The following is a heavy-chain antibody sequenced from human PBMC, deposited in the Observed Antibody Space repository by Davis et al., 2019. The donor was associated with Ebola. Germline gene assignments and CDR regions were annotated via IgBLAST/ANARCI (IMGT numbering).Heavy chain of an antibody. CDR1: GLTFSNYG. CDR2: ISGSGGAT. Sequence: GGSLRLSCAASGLTFSNYGMNWVRQAPGKGLEWVSTISGSGGATYYADSVKGRFTISRDNAKNSLYLQMNSLRAEDTAVYYCARLDDGIVGVFNWFDPWGQGTLVTVSS. J-gene: IGHJ5*02. V-gene: IGHV3-21*01. D-gene: IGHD1-26*01. CDR3: ARLDDGIVGVFNWFDP.